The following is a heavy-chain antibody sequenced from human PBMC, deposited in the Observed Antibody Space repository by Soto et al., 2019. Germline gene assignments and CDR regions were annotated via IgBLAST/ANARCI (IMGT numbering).Heavy chain of an antibody. CDR3: VRHVGDRLWYFDY. CDR1: GDSISRGSYH. D-gene: IGHD2-21*01. V-gene: IGHV4-39*01. CDR2: IYYSGTT. J-gene: IGHJ4*02. Sequence: QLQLQESGPGLVKPSETLSLTCTVSGDSISRGSYHWAWIRQPPGKGLEWIASIYYSGTTYYNPSLKSRVTISVDTSRNQVSVKVGSVTAADTAAYFCVRHVGDRLWYFDYWGQGTLVTVSS.